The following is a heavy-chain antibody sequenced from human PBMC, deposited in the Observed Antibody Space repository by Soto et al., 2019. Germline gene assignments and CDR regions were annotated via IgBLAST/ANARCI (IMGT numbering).Heavy chain of an antibody. J-gene: IGHJ3*02. D-gene: IGHD3-10*01. Sequence: TSETLSLTCTVSGGSISSYYWSWIRQPPGKGLEWIGYIFYSGSTKYNPSLKSRVTISVDRSKNQFSLKLSSVTAADTAVYYCARRYGGAFDIWGQGTMVTVSS. CDR1: GGSISSYY. CDR3: ARRYGGAFDI. V-gene: IGHV4-59*08. CDR2: IFYSGST.